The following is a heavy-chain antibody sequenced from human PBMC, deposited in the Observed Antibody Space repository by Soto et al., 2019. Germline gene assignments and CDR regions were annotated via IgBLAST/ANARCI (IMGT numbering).Heavy chain of an antibody. V-gene: IGHV3-74*01. D-gene: IGHD3-10*01. J-gene: IGHJ4*02. CDR1: GFTFSSYW. CDR2: INPDGCTT. CDR3: ARVAIGSYYFEY. Sequence: EVQLVESGGGLVQPGGSLRLSCAASGFTFSSYWMHWVRQAPGKGLVWVSRINPDGCTTSYADSVKGRFTISRDSAKDTLYLQMNSLRPEDTAVYYCARVAIGSYYFEYCGQGTLVTVSS.